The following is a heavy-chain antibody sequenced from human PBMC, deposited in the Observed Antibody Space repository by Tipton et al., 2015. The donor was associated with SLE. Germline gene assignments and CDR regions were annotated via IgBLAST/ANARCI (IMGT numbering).Heavy chain of an antibody. CDR2: ISYDGSNK. V-gene: IGHV3-30*04. J-gene: IGHJ4*02. Sequence: SLRLSCAASGFTFSSYAMHWVRQAPGKGLEWVAVISYDGSNKYYADSVKGRFTISRDNSKNTLYLQMNSLRAEDTAVYYCARLSDYYGSGSYYNEDYWGQGTLVTVSS. CDR3: ARLSDYYGSGSYYNEDY. D-gene: IGHD3-10*01. CDR1: GFTFSSYA.